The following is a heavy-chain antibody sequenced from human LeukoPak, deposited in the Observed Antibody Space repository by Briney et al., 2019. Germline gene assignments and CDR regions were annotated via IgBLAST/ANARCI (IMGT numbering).Heavy chain of an antibody. D-gene: IGHD1-1*01. V-gene: IGHV1-2*02. CDR1: GYAFIHYR. J-gene: IGHJ4*02. CDR3: ARENWYSDY. Sequence: ASVKVSCRASGYAFIHYRLHWVRQAPGQGLEWMGWVNPDSGGTNYQQKFEGRVTMTRDTSINTVYMELRRLRSDDTAVYYCARENWYSDYWGQGTLVNVSS. CDR2: VNPDSGGT.